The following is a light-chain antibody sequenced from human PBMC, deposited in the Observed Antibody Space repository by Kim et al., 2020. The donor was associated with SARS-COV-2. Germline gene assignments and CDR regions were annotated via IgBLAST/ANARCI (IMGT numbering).Light chain of an antibody. CDR1: SSDVGGYPY. CDR2: DVS. V-gene: IGLV2-14*04. Sequence: GPSITITCTGTSSDVGGYPYVSWYQQHPGKAPKLMIYDVSNRPSGVSNRFSGSKSGNTASLTIFGLQDEDEADYYCSSYTSSNTLVFGGGTQLTVL. CDR3: SSYTSSNTLV. J-gene: IGLJ2*01.